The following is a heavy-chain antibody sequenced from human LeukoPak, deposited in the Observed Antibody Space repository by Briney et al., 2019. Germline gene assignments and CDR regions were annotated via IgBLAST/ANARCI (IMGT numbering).Heavy chain of an antibody. CDR1: GFTFSSYW. Sequence: GGSLRLSCAASGFTFSSYWMSWVRQAPGKGQEWVANIKQDGCEKYYVDSVKGRFTISRDNAKNSLYLQMNSLRAEDTAVYYCARDVSLGYCSSTSCFTTAWDVWGKGTTVTVSS. CDR3: ARDVSLGYCSSTSCFTTAWDV. CDR2: IKQDGCEK. J-gene: IGHJ6*04. D-gene: IGHD2-2*01. V-gene: IGHV3-7*03.